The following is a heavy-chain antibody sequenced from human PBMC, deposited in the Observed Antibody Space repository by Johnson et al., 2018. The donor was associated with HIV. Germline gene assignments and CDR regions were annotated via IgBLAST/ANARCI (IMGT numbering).Heavy chain of an antibody. V-gene: IGHV3-30*03. CDR3: ARDSPFDAFDI. Sequence: QVQLVESGGGVVQPGRSLRLSCVASGFPFSNYAMDWVRQAPGKGLEWVAVISNDGTDKYYADSVKGRFTISRDNSKNSLYLQMHSLRAEDTAVYYCARDSPFDAFDIWGQGTMVTVSS. CDR2: ISNDGTDK. J-gene: IGHJ3*02. CDR1: GFPFSNYA.